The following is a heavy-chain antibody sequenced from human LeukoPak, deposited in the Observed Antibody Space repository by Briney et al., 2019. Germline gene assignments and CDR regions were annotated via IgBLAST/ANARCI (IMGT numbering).Heavy chain of an antibody. J-gene: IGHJ4*02. CDR2: INSDGSST. Sequence: PGGSLRLSCAVSGFTFTFSNSWMPWVRQAPGKGLVRVSRINSDGSSTSYADSVKGRFTISRDNAKNTLYLQLNSLRAEDTAVYYCARGGSGYSDYWGQGTLVTVSS. V-gene: IGHV3-74*01. CDR1: GFTFTFSNSW. D-gene: IGHD5-18*01. CDR3: ARGGSGYSDY.